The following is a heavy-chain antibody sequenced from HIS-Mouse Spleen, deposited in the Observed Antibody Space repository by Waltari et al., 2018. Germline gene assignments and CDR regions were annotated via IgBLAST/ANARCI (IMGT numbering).Heavy chain of an antibody. CDR3: ARGYLLISGSYSLDY. D-gene: IGHD1-26*01. Sequence: EVQLVESGGGLVQPGGSLRLSCAASGFTFSSYWMSWVRQAPGKGLEWVANIKQDGSEKYYVDSGKGRFTISRDNAKNSLYLQMNSLRAEDTAVYYCARGYLLISGSYSLDYWGQGTLVTVSS. CDR1: GFTFSSYW. J-gene: IGHJ4*02. V-gene: IGHV3-7*01. CDR2: IKQDGSEK.